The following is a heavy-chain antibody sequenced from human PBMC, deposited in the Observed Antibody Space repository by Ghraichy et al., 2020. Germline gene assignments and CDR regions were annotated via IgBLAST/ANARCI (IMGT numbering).Heavy chain of an antibody. D-gene: IGHD2-15*01. CDR1: GYTFTGYH. CDR2: INPNSGGT. Sequence: ASVKVSCKASGYTFTGYHVHWVRQAPGQGLEWMGWINPNSGGTNYAKKFQDCVTMTRDTSISTAYMELSRLTSDDTAVYYCARASQGGGIISFDYWGQGALVTVSS. V-gene: IGHV1-2*04. CDR3: ARASQGGGIISFDY. J-gene: IGHJ4*02.